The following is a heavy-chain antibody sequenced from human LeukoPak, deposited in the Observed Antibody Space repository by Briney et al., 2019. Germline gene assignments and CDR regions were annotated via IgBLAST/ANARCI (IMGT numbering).Heavy chain of an antibody. J-gene: IGHJ4*02. D-gene: IGHD2-15*01. Sequence: GGSLRLSCAASGFTFSSYDMHWVRQATGKGLEWVSAIGTAGDTYYPGSVKGRFTISRENAKNSLYLQMNSLRAGDTAVYYCARAILGYCSGGSCPGIDYWGQGTLVTVSS. V-gene: IGHV3-13*01. CDR3: ARAILGYCSGGSCPGIDY. CDR2: IGTAGDT. CDR1: GFTFSSYD.